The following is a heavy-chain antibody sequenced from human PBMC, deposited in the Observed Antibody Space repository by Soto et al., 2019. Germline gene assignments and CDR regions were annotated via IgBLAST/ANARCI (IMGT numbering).Heavy chain of an antibody. V-gene: IGHV3-15*07. D-gene: IGHD1-26*01. J-gene: IGHJ6*02. CDR3: TTVVVGADVIYYGMDV. CDR2: IKSKTDGGTT. Sequence: EVQLVESGGGLVKPGGSLRLSCAASGFTFSNAWMNWVRQAPGKGLEWVGRIKSKTDGGTTDYAAPVKGRFTISRDDSKNTLYLQMNSLKTEDTAAYYCTTVVVGADVIYYGMDVWGQGTTVTVSS. CDR1: GFTFSNAW.